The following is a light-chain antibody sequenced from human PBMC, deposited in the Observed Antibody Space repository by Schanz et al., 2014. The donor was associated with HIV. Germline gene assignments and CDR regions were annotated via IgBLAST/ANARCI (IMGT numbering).Light chain of an antibody. Sequence: QSALTQPASVSGSPGQSITISCTGTRNDVGTYNLVSWYQQHPGKAPKLIIHDVSTRPSAVPDRFSGSKSGNTASLTVSGLQAEDEADYYCSSYGGNNDLVFGGGTKLTVL. CDR2: DVS. CDR3: SSYGGNNDLV. CDR1: RNDVGTYNL. V-gene: IGLV2-8*01. J-gene: IGLJ2*01.